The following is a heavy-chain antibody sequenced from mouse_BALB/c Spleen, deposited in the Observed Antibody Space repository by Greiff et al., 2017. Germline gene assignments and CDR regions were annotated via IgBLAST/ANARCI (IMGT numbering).Heavy chain of an antibody. CDR3: AKTGTAWYFDV. D-gene: IGHD4-1*01. Sequence: EVKVEESGGGLVQPGGSRKLSCAASGFTFSSFGMHWVRQAPEKGLEWVAYISSGSSTIYYADTVKGRFTISRDNPKNTLFLQMTSLRSEDTAMYYCAKTGTAWYFDVWGAGTTVTVSS. V-gene: IGHV5-17*02. J-gene: IGHJ1*01. CDR2: ISSGSSTI. CDR1: GFTFSSFG.